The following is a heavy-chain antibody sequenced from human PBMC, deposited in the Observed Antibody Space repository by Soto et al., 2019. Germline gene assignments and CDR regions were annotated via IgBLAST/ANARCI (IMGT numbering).Heavy chain of an antibody. D-gene: IGHD3-3*01. CDR1: GFTFSSYW. CDR2: IKQDGSEK. Sequence: EVQLVESGGGLVQPGGSLRLSCAASGFTFSSYWMSWVRQAPGKGLEWVANIKQDGSEKYYVDSVKGRFTISRDNAKNSLYLQMNILRAEDTAVYYCARVHYDFWSGGGIFDYWGQGTLVTVSS. V-gene: IGHV3-7*03. CDR3: ARVHYDFWSGGGIFDY. J-gene: IGHJ4*02.